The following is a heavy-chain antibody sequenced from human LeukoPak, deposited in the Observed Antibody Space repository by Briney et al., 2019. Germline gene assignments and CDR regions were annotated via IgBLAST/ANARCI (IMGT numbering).Heavy chain of an antibody. CDR3: AKATDYYDSSGYYHRPDY. D-gene: IGHD3-22*01. V-gene: IGHV3-23*01. Sequence: GGSLRLSCAASGFTFSSYSMSWVRRPPGKGLEWVSAISGSGGSTYYADSVKGRFTISRDNSKNTLYLQMNSLRAEDTAVYYCAKATDYYDSSGYYHRPDYWGQGTLVTVSS. J-gene: IGHJ4*02. CDR1: GFTFSSYS. CDR2: ISGSGGST.